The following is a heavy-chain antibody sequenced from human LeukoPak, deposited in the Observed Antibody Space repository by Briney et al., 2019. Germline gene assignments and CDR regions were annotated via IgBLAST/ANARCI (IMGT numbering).Heavy chain of an antibody. V-gene: IGHV4-39*07. Sequence: SETLSLTCTVSGASISHSNYYWGWIRQPPGKGLEWIGSIYYSGSTYYSPSLKSRVTISIDTSKNQFSLKLSSVTAADTAVYYCASSPYSSGWYLVRYFDYWGQGTLVTVSS. CDR2: IYYSGST. CDR3: ASSPYSSGWYLVRYFDY. J-gene: IGHJ4*02. CDR1: GASISHSNYY. D-gene: IGHD6-19*01.